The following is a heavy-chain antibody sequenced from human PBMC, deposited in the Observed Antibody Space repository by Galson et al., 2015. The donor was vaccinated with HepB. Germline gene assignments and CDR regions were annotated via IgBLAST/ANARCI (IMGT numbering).Heavy chain of an antibody. Sequence: SLRLSCAASGFTFSSSGMSWVRQAPGKGLEWVSVIGGNGGSRHYADSVKGRFTISRDNPKNTLFLQMNSLRADDAAVYYCVANYYAPGSYSFFHFWGQGTLVTVSS. V-gene: IGHV3-23*01. D-gene: IGHD3-10*01. CDR3: VANYYAPGSYSFFHF. CDR2: IGGNGGSR. J-gene: IGHJ4*02. CDR1: GFTFSSSG.